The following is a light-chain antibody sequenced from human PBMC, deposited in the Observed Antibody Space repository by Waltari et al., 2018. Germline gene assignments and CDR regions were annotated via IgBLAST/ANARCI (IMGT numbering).Light chain of an antibody. CDR1: QSVSTS. CDR2: DAS. J-gene: IGKJ1*01. CDR3: QRRSNSPPWT. V-gene: IGKV3-11*01. Sequence: EIVLTQSPVTLSLSPGERATHSCRASQSVSTSLAWYQHRPGQAPRLLIYDASTRATGIPARFSGSGSGTDFTLTISSLEPEDFAVYYCQRRSNSPPWTFGQGTTVEVK.